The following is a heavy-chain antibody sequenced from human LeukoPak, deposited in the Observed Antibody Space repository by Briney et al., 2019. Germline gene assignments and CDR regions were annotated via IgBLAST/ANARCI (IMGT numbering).Heavy chain of an antibody. CDR2: ISGNGGST. CDR1: GFIFSNYA. CDR3: AKLVTGRPSGHMDV. J-gene: IGHJ6*03. D-gene: IGHD6-6*01. Sequence: SGGSLRLSCAASGFIFSNYAMSWVRQAPGKGLEWVSGISGNGGSTSYADSVKGRFTISRDNSKNTLYVQMNSLRAGDTAVYYCAKLVTGRPSGHMDVWGKGTTVTVSS. V-gene: IGHV3-23*01.